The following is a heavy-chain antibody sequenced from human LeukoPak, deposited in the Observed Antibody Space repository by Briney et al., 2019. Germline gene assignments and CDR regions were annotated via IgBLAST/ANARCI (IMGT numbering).Heavy chain of an antibody. V-gene: IGHV3-7*01. CDR2: IKQDGSET. J-gene: IGHJ4*02. CDR3: ARQRGSGCLDY. D-gene: IGHD6-19*01. CDR1: RFTLSNYW. Sequence: GGSLRLSCAAYRFTLSNYWMSWVRQPPGKGLEWVANIKQDGSETYYVDSVKGRSTVSRDDAKNSLSLQMNSLRAEDTAVYYCARQRGSGCLDYWGQGTLVTVSS.